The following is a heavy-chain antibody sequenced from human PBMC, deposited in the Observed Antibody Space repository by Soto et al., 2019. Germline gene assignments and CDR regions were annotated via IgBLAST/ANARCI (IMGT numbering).Heavy chain of an antibody. CDR1: GYTFTNHD. D-gene: IGHD6-19*01. CDR2: ISPYSGNT. V-gene: IGHV1-18*01. J-gene: IGHJ4*02. Sequence: QIQLVQSGAEVKKPGASVKVSCKTSGYTFTNHDIGWVRQAPGQGLEWMGWISPYSGNTNYAQKLQDRVTMTTDTSTRTAYMDLRSLRSDDTAMYYCVRFASSGWYTGGYWGQGTLVTVSS. CDR3: VRFASSGWYTGGY.